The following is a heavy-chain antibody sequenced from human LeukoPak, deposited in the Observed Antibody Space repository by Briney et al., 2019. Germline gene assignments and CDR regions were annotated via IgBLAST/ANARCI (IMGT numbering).Heavy chain of an antibody. Sequence: GGSLRLSCAVSGFDFSTYWMNWVRQAPGKGLVWVSRINSDASITSYADSVKGRFTISRDNTKNTLYLQMNSLRAEDTAVYFCVRISIGWGQGTLVTVSS. J-gene: IGHJ4*02. V-gene: IGHV3-74*01. CDR1: GFDFSTYW. CDR2: INSDASIT. CDR3: VRISIG. D-gene: IGHD2-15*01.